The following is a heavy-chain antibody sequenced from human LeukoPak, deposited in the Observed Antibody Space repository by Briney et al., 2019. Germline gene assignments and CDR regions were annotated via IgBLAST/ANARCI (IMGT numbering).Heavy chain of an antibody. Sequence: ASVKVSCKASGYTFTSYDINWVRQATGQGLEWMGWMNPNSGNTGYAQKFQGRVTITRNTSISTAYMELSSLRSEDTAVYYCARAVLNCGGDCYLLRDWGQGTLVTVSS. J-gene: IGHJ4*02. D-gene: IGHD2-21*02. CDR3: ARAVLNCGGDCYLLRD. V-gene: IGHV1-8*03. CDR2: MNPNSGNT. CDR1: GYTFTSYD.